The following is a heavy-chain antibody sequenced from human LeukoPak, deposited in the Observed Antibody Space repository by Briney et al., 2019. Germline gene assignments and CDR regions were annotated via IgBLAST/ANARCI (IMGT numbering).Heavy chain of an antibody. CDR1: GFTFSSYE. D-gene: IGHD2-21*01. V-gene: IGHV3-48*03. CDR2: ISSSGATV. CDR3: VRDPCGGGSCIDY. Sequence: GGSLRLSCAASGFTFSSYEMDWVRQAPGKGLEWVSYISSSGATVKYGDSVQGRFTISRDNAKNSLYLQMSSLRGEDTAVYYGVRDPCGGGSCIDYWGRGTLVTVSS. J-gene: IGHJ4*02.